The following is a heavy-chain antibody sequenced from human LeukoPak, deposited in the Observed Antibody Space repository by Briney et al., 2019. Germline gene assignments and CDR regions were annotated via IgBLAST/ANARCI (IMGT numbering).Heavy chain of an antibody. CDR2: IYYSGST. J-gene: IGHJ4*02. V-gene: IGHV4-30-4*08. Sequence: PSQTLSLTFTLSGGSISSGDYYWSWIRQPPGKGLEWIGYIYYSGSTYYNPSLKSLVTISVDTSKNQFSLKLSSVTAADTAVYYCAREAPQLRLFDYWGQGTLVTVSS. D-gene: IGHD2-2*01. CDR3: AREAPQLRLFDY. CDR1: GGSISSGDYY.